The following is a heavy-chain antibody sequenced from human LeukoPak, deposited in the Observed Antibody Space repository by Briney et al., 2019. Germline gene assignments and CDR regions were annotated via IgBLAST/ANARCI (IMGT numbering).Heavy chain of an antibody. Sequence: GGSLRLSCSASGFVSSIYTMYWVRQTPGKGPEYVSTISGSGNGFSIYYADSVKGRFTISRDDSKSILYLQMNGLRSEDTAVYYCVKDFGRVRGTPDSWGQGTLVTVSS. D-gene: IGHD3-16*01. J-gene: IGHJ4*02. CDR3: VKDFGRVRGTPDS. CDR1: GFVSSIYT. V-gene: IGHV3-64D*06. CDR2: ISGSGNGFSI.